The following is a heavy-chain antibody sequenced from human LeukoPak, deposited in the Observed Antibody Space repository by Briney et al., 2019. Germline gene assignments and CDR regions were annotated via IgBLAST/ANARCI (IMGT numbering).Heavy chain of an antibody. CDR1: GGTFSSYA. V-gene: IGHV1-69*05. CDR3: ARALGYCSGGSCYQTNWFDP. D-gene: IGHD2-15*01. CDR2: IIPIFGTA. Sequence: SVKVSFKSSGGTFSSYAISWVRQAPGQGLEWMGGIIPIFGTANYAQKFQGRVTITTDESTSTAYMGLSSLRSEDTAVYYCARALGYCSGGSCYQTNWFDPWGQGTLVTVSS. J-gene: IGHJ5*02.